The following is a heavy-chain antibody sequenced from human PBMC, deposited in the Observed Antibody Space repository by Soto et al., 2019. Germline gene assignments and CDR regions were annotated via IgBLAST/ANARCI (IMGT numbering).Heavy chain of an antibody. CDR2: IYHSGST. CDR3: ASSGGGEDY. CDR1: GGSISSSHW. Sequence: QVQLQESGPGLVKPSGTLSLSCAVSGGSISSSHWWTWVRQPPGKGLEWIGEIYHSGSTNYNPSLKSRVTISVDPSRNQFSLNLGSVPAADTAVYYCASSGGGEDYWGQGILVTVSS. D-gene: IGHD3-16*01. V-gene: IGHV4-4*02. J-gene: IGHJ4*02.